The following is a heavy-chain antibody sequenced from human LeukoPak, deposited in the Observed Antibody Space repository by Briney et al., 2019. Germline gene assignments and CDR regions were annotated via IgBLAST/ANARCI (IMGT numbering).Heavy chain of an antibody. J-gene: IGHJ4*02. D-gene: IGHD1-1*01. CDR2: IYTSGST. CDR1: GGSISSYY. CDR3: ARSPNWNPHWDY. V-gene: IGHV4-4*07. Sequence: SETLSLTCSVSGGSISSYYWSWIRQPAGKGLEWIGRIYTSGSTNYNPSLKSRVTMSVDTSENQFSLKLSSVTAADTAVYYCARSPNWNPHWDYWGQGTLVTVSS.